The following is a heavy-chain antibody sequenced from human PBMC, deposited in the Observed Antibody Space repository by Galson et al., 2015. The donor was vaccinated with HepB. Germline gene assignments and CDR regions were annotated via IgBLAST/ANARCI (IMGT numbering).Heavy chain of an antibody. Sequence: SLRLSCAASGFTFSNYGMHWVRQASGKGLEWVTLYDGNNKYYADSVKGRFIISRDNSKSTLFLHMDSLRAEDTAVYYCARRSGSYSYFDSWGQGTLVTVSS. CDR3: ARRSGSYSYFDS. D-gene: IGHD1-26*01. V-gene: IGHV3-33*08. CDR2: YDGNNK. J-gene: IGHJ4*02. CDR1: GFTFSNYG.